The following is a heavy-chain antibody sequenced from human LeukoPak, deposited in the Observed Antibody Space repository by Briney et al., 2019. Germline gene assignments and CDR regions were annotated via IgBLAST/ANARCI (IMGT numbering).Heavy chain of an antibody. J-gene: IGHJ4*02. CDR2: INPNSGGT. D-gene: IGHD3-22*01. Sequence: ASVKVSCKASGYTFTGYYMHWVRQAPGQGLEWMGWINPNSGGTNYAQKFQGRVTMTRDTSISTAYMELSRLRSDDTAVYYCARDLRRYYDSSGYYSDYWGQGTLVTVSS. V-gene: IGHV1-2*02. CDR3: ARDLRRYYDSSGYYSDY. CDR1: GYTFTGYY.